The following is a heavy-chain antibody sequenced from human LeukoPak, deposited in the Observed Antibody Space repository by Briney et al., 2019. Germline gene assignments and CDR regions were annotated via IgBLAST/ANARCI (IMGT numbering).Heavy chain of an antibody. CDR3: AREGRTSCSSTSCYGRYYYYMDV. D-gene: IGHD2-2*01. CDR1: GYTFTDYY. Sequence: ASVKVSCKASGYTFTDYYIHWVRQAPGQGLEWMGWINPDSGGTSYAQKFQGRVTMTRDTSISTAYMELSRLRSDDTAVYYCAREGRTSCSSTSCYGRYYYYMDVWGKGTTVTVSS. V-gene: IGHV1-2*02. J-gene: IGHJ6*03. CDR2: INPDSGGT.